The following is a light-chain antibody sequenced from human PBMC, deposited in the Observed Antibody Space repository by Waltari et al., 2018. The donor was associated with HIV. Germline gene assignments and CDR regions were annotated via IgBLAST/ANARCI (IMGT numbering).Light chain of an antibody. J-gene: IGLJ3*02. V-gene: IGLV2-23*02. Sequence: QSALTQPASVSGSPGQSITISCTGTNSYVGNYNLVSWYRQHPDKSPTLLIFDVTRRPSGVSDRFSGSKSGNTASMTISGLQAEDEADYYCCSYAGSDTLVFGGGTKLTVL. CDR2: DVT. CDR1: NSYVGNYNL. CDR3: CSYAGSDTLV.